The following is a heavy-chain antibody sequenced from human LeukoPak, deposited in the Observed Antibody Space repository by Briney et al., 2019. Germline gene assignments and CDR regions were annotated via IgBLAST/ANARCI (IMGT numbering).Heavy chain of an antibody. CDR1: GYSISSGYY. V-gene: IGHV4-38-2*02. D-gene: IGHD3-10*01. CDR2: IYYRGST. CDR3: AKSLYNYKSGTYFRPFDS. J-gene: IGHJ4*02. Sequence: SETLSLTCTVSGYSISSGYYWGWIRQPPGKGLEWIGTIYYRGSTYYKPSLKSRVTISVDTSKNQFSLKLRSVTATDTAVYYCAKSLYNYKSGTYFRPFDSWGQGTLVTVSS.